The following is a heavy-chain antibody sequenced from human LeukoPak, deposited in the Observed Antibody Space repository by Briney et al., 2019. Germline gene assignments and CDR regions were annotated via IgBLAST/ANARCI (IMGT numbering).Heavy chain of an antibody. J-gene: IGHJ6*02. D-gene: IGHD1-1*01. Sequence: SETLSLTCTVSGGSISGYYWSWIRQPPGKGLEWIGEINHSGSTNYNPSLKSRVTISVDTSKNQFSLKLSSVTAADTAVYYCATRTYYYGMDVWGQGTTVTVSS. CDR1: GGSISGYY. V-gene: IGHV4-34*01. CDR3: ATRTYYYGMDV. CDR2: INHSGST.